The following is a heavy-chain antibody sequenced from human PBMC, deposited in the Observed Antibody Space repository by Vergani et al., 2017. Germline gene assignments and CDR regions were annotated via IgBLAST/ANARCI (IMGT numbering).Heavy chain of an antibody. V-gene: IGHV4-59*12. Sequence: QVQLQESGPGLVKPSETLYIPCTVSGGSISSYYWSWIRQPPGKGLEWIGFIYYSGSTNYNPSLKSRVTISVETSKNQFSLKLSSVTAADTAVYYCARDHDGMDVWGQGTTVTVSS. J-gene: IGHJ6*02. CDR1: GGSISSYY. CDR3: ARDHDGMDV. CDR2: IYYSGST.